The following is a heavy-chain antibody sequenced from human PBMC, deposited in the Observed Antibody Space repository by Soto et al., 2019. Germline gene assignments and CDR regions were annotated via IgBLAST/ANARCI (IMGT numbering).Heavy chain of an antibody. V-gene: IGHV3-21*01. CDR2: ISSSSSYI. D-gene: IGHD2-2*01. Sequence: PGGSLRLSCAASGFTFSSYSMNWVRQAPGKGLEWVSSISSSSSYIYYADSVKGRFTISRDNAKNSLYLQMNSLGAEDTAVYYCAPLVRKGKGAPIVVVPAATQYLAPDWGQGTLVTVSP. CDR3: APLVRKGKGAPIVVVPAATQYLAPD. J-gene: IGHJ4*02. CDR1: GFTFSSYS.